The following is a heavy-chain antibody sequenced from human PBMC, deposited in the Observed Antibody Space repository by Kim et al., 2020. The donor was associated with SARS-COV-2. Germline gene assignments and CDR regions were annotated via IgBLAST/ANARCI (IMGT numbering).Heavy chain of an antibody. Sequence: ADSVKGRFTISRDNSKNTLYLQMNSLRAEDTAVYYCARALYSSGRASFDLWGRGTLVTVSS. V-gene: IGHV3-33*01. J-gene: IGHJ2*01. CDR3: ARALYSSGRASFDL. D-gene: IGHD6-19*01.